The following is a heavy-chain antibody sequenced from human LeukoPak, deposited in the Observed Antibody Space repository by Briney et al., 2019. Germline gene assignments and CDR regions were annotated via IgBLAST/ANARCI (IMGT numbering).Heavy chain of an antibody. CDR1: GYTFTSYY. D-gene: IGHD6-6*01. CDR2: INPSGGST. CDR3: ARERSSSHGYYYYYMDV. J-gene: IGHJ6*03. Sequence: ASVKVSCKASGYTFTSYYMHWVRQAPGQGLEWMGIINPSGGSTSYAQKFQGRVTMTRDTSTSTVYMELSSLRFEDTAVYYCARERSSSHGYYYYYMDVWGKGTTVTVSS. V-gene: IGHV1-46*01.